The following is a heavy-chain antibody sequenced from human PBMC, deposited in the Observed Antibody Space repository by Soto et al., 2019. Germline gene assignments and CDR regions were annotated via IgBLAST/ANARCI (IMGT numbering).Heavy chain of an antibody. D-gene: IGHD6-13*01. CDR1: GGSFSGYY. J-gene: IGHJ4*02. V-gene: IGHV4-34*01. CDR2: INHSGNT. CDR3: ARHHVRGRTIAGAAEF. Sequence: SETLSLTCAVYGGSFSGYYWSWIRQPPGKGLEWIGEINHSGNTNYNPSLKSRVTISVDTSKNQLFLNLSSVTAADTAMYYCARHHVRGRTIAGAAEFWGQGALVTVSS.